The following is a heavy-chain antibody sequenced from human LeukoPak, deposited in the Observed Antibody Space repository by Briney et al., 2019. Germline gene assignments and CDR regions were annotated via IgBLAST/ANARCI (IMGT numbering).Heavy chain of an antibody. D-gene: IGHD6-25*01. J-gene: IGHJ6*03. V-gene: IGHV3-48*01. Sequence: GGSLRLSCAASGFTFSSYTMNWVRQPPGKGLEWVSNIGTSSTTTYYADSVKGRFTISRDNAKNSLYLQMNSLRADDTAVYYCARFAAGGSYYYYMDVWGKGTTVTVSS. CDR2: IGTSSTTT. CDR1: GFTFSSYT. CDR3: ARFAAGGSYYYYMDV.